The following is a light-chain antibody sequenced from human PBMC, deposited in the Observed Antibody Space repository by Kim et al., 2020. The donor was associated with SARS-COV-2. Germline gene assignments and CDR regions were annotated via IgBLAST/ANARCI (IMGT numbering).Light chain of an antibody. CDR3: QAWDSSTAV. Sequence: VSPGQRGSITCSGDKLGDKYACWYQQKPDQAPVLVIYQDSKRPSGIPERFSGSNTGNTATLTISGTQAMDEADYYCQAWDSSTAVFGGGTQLTVL. CDR2: QDS. J-gene: IGLJ2*01. CDR1: KLGDKY. V-gene: IGLV3-1*01.